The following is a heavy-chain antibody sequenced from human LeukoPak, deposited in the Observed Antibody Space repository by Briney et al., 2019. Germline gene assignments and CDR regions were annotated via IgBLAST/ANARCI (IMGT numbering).Heavy chain of an antibody. V-gene: IGHV1-69*05. D-gene: IGHD4-17*01. CDR2: IIPIFGTA. CDR1: GGTFSSYA. CDR3: ARLTTVTNNWFDP. J-gene: IGHJ5*02. Sequence: SVKVSCKASGGTFSSYAISWVRQAPGQGLEWMGGIIPIFGTANYAQKSQGRVTITTDESTSTAYMELSSLRSEDTAVYYCARLTTVTNNWFDPWGQGTLVTVSS.